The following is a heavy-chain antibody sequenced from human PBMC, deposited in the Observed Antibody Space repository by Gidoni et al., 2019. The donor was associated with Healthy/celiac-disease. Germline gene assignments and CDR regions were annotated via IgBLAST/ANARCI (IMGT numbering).Heavy chain of an antibody. V-gene: IGHV3-9*01. CDR3: AKDISNFWSGYRGAPYAFDI. Sequence: EVQLVESGGGLVQPGRSLRLSCAASGFTFDDYAMHWVRQAPGKGLEWVSGISWNSGSIGYADSVKGRFTISRDNAKNSLYLQMNSLRAEDTALYYCAKDISNFWSGYRGAPYAFDIWGQGTMVTVSS. CDR2: ISWNSGSI. J-gene: IGHJ3*02. D-gene: IGHD3-3*01. CDR1: GFTFDDYA.